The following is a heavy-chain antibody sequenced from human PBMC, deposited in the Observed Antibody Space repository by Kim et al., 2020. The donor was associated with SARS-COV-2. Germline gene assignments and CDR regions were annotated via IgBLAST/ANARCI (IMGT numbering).Heavy chain of an antibody. V-gene: IGHV4-59*12. J-gene: IGHJ6*01. Sequence: SETLSLTCSVSGGSMRNYYWTWIRQSPGKGLEWIGYIYYTGSTKYNPSLRSRVTMTVASSKNQFSLKVTSVTAAVTAVYFSARGDVDTLYQYYYGADVWG. CDR3: ARGDVDTLYQYYYGADV. CDR1: GGSMRNYY. D-gene: IGHD3-16*01. CDR2: IYYTGST.